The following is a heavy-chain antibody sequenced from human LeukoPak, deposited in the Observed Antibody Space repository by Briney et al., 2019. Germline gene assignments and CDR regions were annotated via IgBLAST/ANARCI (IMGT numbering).Heavy chain of an antibody. CDR1: GYTFTSYY. CDR3: ARNYGSGSYYKFPDY. V-gene: IGHV1-46*01. Sequence: ASVKVSCKASGYTFTSYYMHWARQAPGLGLEWMGIINPSGGSTSYAQKFQGRVTMTRDTSTSTVYMELSSLRSEDTAVYYCARNYGSGSYYKFPDYWGQGTLVTVSS. J-gene: IGHJ4*02. CDR2: INPSGGST. D-gene: IGHD3-10*01.